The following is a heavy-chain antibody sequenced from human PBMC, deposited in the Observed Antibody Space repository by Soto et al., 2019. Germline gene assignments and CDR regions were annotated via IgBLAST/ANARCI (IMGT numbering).Heavy chain of an antibody. CDR3: ARGGDSSDYYYYGMDV. V-gene: IGHV3-13*01. CDR1: GFTFSSYD. D-gene: IGHD3-22*01. Sequence: EVQLVESGGGLVQPGGSLRLSCAASGFTFSSYDMHWVRQATGKGLEWVSAIGTAGDTYYPGSVKGRFTISRENAKDAVYLQMNSLRAGDMDVYYCARGGDSSDYYYYGMDVWGQGTTVTVSS. J-gene: IGHJ6*02. CDR2: IGTAGDT.